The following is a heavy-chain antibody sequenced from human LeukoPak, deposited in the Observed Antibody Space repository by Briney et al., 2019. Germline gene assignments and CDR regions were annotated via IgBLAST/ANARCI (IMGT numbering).Heavy chain of an antibody. D-gene: IGHD1-26*01. Sequence: PSETLSLTCTVSGGSISSSSYYWGWIRQPPGKGLEWIGSIYYSGSTYYNPSLKSRVTISVDTSKNQFSLKLSSVTAADTAVYYCARHLYSGSYHNKFDYWGQGTLVTVSS. CDR3: ARHLYSGSYHNKFDY. CDR1: GGSISSSSYY. V-gene: IGHV4-39*07. J-gene: IGHJ4*02. CDR2: IYYSGST.